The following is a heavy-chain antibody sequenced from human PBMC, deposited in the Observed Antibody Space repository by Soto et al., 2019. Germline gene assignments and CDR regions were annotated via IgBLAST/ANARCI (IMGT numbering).Heavy chain of an antibody. V-gene: IGHV4-39*01. CDR2: IYYSGST. D-gene: IGHD3-3*01. Sequence: KSSETLSLTCTVSGGSISSSSYYWGWIRQPPGKGLEWIGSIYYSGSTYYNPSLKSRVTISVDTSKNQFSLKLSSVTAADTAVYYCASLRITIFGVVIAFDYWGQGTLVTVSS. J-gene: IGHJ4*02. CDR3: ASLRITIFGVVIAFDY. CDR1: GGSISSSSYY.